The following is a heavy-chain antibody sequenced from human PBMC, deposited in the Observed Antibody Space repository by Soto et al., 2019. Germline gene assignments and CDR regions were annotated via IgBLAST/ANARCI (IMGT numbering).Heavy chain of an antibody. V-gene: IGHV3-74*01. J-gene: IGHJ6*02. CDR1: GFTFSSYW. Sequence: VGSLSLSCAASGFTFSSYWMHWVRQAPGKGLVWVSRINSDGSSTSYADSVKGRFTISRDNAKNTLYLQMNSLRAEDTAVYYCAREYYYDSSEYGMDVWGQGTTVTVSS. CDR2: INSDGSST. D-gene: IGHD3-22*01. CDR3: AREYYYDSSEYGMDV.